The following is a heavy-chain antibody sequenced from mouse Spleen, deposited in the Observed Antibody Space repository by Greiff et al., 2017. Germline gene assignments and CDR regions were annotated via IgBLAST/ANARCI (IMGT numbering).Heavy chain of an antibody. V-gene: IGHV1-59*01. CDR1: GYTFTSYW. Sequence: QVQLQQPGAELVRPGTSVKLSCKASGYTFTSYWMHWVKQRPGQGLEWIGVIDPSDSYTNYNQKFKGKATLTVDTSSSTAYMQLSSLTSEDSAVYYCARGELLGAWFAYWVQGTLVTVSA. CDR2: IDPSDSYT. D-gene: IGHD2-12*01. J-gene: IGHJ3*01. CDR3: ARGELLGAWFAY.